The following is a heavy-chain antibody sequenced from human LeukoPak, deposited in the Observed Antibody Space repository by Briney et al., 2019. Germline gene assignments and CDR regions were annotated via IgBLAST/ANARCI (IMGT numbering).Heavy chain of an antibody. CDR1: GFTVSSSY. V-gene: IGHV3-53*01. J-gene: IGHJ4*02. D-gene: IGHD5-18*01. CDR3: AKGYNYAYEY. CDR2: IYSGGSA. Sequence: GGSLRLSCAASGFTVSSSYMSWVRQAPGKGLEWVSLIYSGGSAYYAASVKGRFTISRDNSKNTLYLQMNSLRPEDTAVYYCAKGYNYAYEYWGQGTLVTVSS.